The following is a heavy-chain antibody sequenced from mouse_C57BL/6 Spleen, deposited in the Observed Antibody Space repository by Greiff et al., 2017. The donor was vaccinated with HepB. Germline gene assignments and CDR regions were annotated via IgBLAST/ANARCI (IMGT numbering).Heavy chain of an antibody. V-gene: IGHV1-82*01. CDR1: GYAFSSSW. D-gene: IGHD2-5*01. J-gene: IGHJ3*01. Sequence: VKLMESGPELVKPGASVKISCKASGYAFSSSWMNWVKQRPGKGLEWIGRIYPGDGDTNYNGKFKGKATLTADKSSSTAYMQLSSLTSEDSAVYFCARSYSNYVAWFAYWGQGTLVTVSA. CDR2: IYPGDGDT. CDR3: ARSYSNYVAWFAY.